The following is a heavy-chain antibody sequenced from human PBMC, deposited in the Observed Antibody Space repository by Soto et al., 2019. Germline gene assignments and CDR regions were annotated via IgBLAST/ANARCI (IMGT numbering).Heavy chain of an antibody. CDR2: ISYDGSNK. J-gene: IGHJ4*02. Sequence: HPGGSLRLSCAASGFTFSSYAMHWVRQAPGKGLEWVAVISYDGSNKYYADSVKGRFTISRDNSKNTLYLQMNRLRAEDTAVYYCASAYYYDSSGPFDYWGQGPLVTVSS. CDR3: ASAYYYDSSGPFDY. V-gene: IGHV3-30-3*01. CDR1: GFTFSSYA. D-gene: IGHD3-22*01.